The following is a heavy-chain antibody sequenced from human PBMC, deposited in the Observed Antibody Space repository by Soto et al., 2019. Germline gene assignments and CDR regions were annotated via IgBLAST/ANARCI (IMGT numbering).Heavy chain of an antibody. Sequence: ASVKVSCKASGGTFSSYAISWVRQAPGQGLEWMGGIIPIFGTANYAQKFQGRVTITADESTSTAYMELSSLRSEDTAVYYCAIGYSYAYGVDYWGQGTLVTVSS. CDR1: GGTFSSYA. J-gene: IGHJ4*02. D-gene: IGHD5-18*01. CDR2: IIPIFGTA. V-gene: IGHV1-69*13. CDR3: AIGYSYAYGVDY.